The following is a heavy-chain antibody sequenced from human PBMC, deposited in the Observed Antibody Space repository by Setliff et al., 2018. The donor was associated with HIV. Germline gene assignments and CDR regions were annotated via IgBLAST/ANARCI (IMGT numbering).Heavy chain of an antibody. CDR1: GYSFTSHD. V-gene: IGHV1-8*01. J-gene: IGHJ6*03. D-gene: IGHD3-10*01. CDR3: ARADGEAQLLWGGYHYYRYLDG. CDR2: LNPKSGTT. Sequence: GASVKVSCKSSGYSFTSHDINWVRQATGQGLEWMGWLNPKSGTTGYAQKFEGRVSMTRNISTGTAYMELSSLRSDDTAVYYCARADGEAQLLWGGYHYYRYLDGWG.